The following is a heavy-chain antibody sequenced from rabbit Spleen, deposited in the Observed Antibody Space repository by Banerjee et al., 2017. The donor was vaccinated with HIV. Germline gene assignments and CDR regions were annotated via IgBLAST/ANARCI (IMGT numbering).Heavy chain of an antibody. V-gene: IGHV1S40*01. D-gene: IGHD8-1*01. Sequence: QSLEESGGDLVKPGASLTLTCTASGFSFSSSYWICWVRQAPGKGLEWFACIYAGSNGRTYYASWAKGRFTNSKTSSTTVTLQMTGLTAADTATYFCARDAGRGDYIDGVFNLWGPGTLVTVS. CDR2: IYAGSNGRT. J-gene: IGHJ4*01. CDR3: ARDAGRGDYIDGVFNL. CDR1: GFSFSSSYW.